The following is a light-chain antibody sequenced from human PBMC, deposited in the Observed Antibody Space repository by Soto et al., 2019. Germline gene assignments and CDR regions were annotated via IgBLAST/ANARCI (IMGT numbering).Light chain of an antibody. V-gene: IGKV1-5*03. CDR1: QTISSW. J-gene: IGKJ1*01. Sequence: DIPMTQSPSTLSGSVGDRVTITCRASQTISSWLAWYQHKPGNAPKLLIYEASTLKSGVPSRFSGSGSGTEFTLTIRRLPPDDFATYYCQHYNSSSEAFGQGTQVELK. CDR2: EAS. CDR3: QHYNSSSEA.